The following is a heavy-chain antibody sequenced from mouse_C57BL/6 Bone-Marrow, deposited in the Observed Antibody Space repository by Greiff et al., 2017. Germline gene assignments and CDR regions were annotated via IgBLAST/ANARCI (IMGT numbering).Heavy chain of an antibody. V-gene: IGHV1-81*01. CDR2: IYPRSGNT. Sequence: QVQLKQSGAELARPGASVKLSCKASGYTFTSYGISWVKQRTGQGLEWIGEIYPRSGNTYYNEKFKGKATLTADKSSSTAYMELRSLTSEDSAVYFCARRGYGSSTGAYAMDYWGQGTSVTVSS. D-gene: IGHD1-1*01. CDR1: GYTFTSYG. J-gene: IGHJ4*01. CDR3: ARRGYGSSTGAYAMDY.